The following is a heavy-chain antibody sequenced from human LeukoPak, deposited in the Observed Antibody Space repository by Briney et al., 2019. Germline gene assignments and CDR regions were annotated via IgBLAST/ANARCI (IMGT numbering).Heavy chain of an antibody. D-gene: IGHD1-7*01. CDR1: GFTFNNFA. J-gene: IGHJ3*02. CDR3: VEGGWGTTFHI. Sequence: GGSLRLSCVASGFTFNNFAMTWVRQAPGKGPEWVSGISGSGDTTYYADSVKGRFTISRDNSKNTLYLQINSLRVEDTALYYCVEGGWGTTFHIWGQGTMVTVSS. CDR2: ISGSGDTT. V-gene: IGHV3-23*01.